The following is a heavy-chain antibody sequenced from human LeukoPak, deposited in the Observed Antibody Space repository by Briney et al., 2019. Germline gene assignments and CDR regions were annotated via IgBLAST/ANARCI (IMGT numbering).Heavy chain of an antibody. CDR2: IYHSGST. V-gene: IGHV4-38-2*01. D-gene: IGHD6-13*01. J-gene: IGHJ3*02. Sequence: SETLSLTCAVYGGSFSGYYWGWIRQPPGKGLEWIGSIYHSGSTYYNPSLKSRVTISVDTSKNQFSLKLSSVTAADTAVYYCARLAAAGPSAFDIWGQGTMVTVSS. CDR1: GGSFSGYY. CDR3: ARLAAAGPSAFDI.